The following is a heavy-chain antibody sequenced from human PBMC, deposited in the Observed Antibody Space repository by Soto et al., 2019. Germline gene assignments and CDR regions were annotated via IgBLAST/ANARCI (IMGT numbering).Heavy chain of an antibody. V-gene: IGHV5-51*01. D-gene: IGHD3-3*01. Sequence: GEALKISCKGAGYSFTIYWIGWVRQMPGKGLEWMGIIYPGDSDTRYSPSFQGQVTISADKSISTAYLQWSSLKASDTAMYYCARRSPLYYDFWSGPQYYFDYWGQGTLVTVSS. CDR3: ARRSPLYYDFWSGPQYYFDY. CDR1: GYSFTIYW. J-gene: IGHJ4*02. CDR2: IYPGDSDT.